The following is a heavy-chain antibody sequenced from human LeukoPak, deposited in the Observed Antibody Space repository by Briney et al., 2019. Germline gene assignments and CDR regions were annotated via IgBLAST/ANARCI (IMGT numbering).Heavy chain of an antibody. Sequence: KPSETLSLTCTVSGGSISSYYWSWIRQPPGKGLEWIGYIYYSGSTNYNPSLKSRVTISVDTSKNQFSLKLSSVTAADTAVYYCARVDTAMVFSWYFDYWDQGTLVTVSS. J-gene: IGHJ4*02. CDR2: IYYSGST. V-gene: IGHV4-59*01. CDR3: ARVDTAMVFSWYFDY. D-gene: IGHD5-18*01. CDR1: GGSISSYY.